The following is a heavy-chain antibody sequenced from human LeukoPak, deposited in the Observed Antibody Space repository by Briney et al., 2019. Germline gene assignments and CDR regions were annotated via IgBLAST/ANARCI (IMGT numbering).Heavy chain of an antibody. CDR1: GFTLSTNA. Sequence: GGSLRLSCLTSGFTLSTNAMSWVRQAPGKGLEWISGISGSGASTYYADSEKGRFTISRDDSRNTLYLQMNSLRGDDTAVYYCAKDVGKWESLHFFDYWGQGTLVTVSS. J-gene: IGHJ4*02. CDR2: ISGSGAST. D-gene: IGHD1-26*01. CDR3: AKDVGKWESLHFFDY. V-gene: IGHV3-23*01.